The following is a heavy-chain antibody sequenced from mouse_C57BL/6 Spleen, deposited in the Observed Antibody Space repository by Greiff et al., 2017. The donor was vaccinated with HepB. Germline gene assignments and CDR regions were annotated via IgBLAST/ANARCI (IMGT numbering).Heavy chain of an antibody. Sequence: VQLQQSGAELVRPGASVKLSCTASGFNIKDDYMHWVKQRPEQGLEWIGWIDHENGDTEYASKFQGKATITADTSSNTAYLQLSSLTSEDTAVYYCTTTYYSNFSYWYFDVWGTGTTVTVSS. D-gene: IGHD2-5*01. J-gene: IGHJ1*03. V-gene: IGHV14-4*01. CDR2: IDHENGDT. CDR3: TTTYYSNFSYWYFDV. CDR1: GFNIKDDY.